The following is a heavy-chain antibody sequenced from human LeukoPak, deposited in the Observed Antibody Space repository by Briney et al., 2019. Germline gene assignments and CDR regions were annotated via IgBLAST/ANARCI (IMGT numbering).Heavy chain of an antibody. CDR2: INPNSGGT. CDR1: GYTFTSYG. V-gene: IGHV1-2*06. Sequence: ASVKVSCKASGYTFTSYGISWVRQAPGQGLEWMGRINPNSGGTNYAQKFQGRVTMTRDTSICTAYMEPSRLRSDDTAVYYCARLIAAAVGPWFDPWGQGTLVTVSS. J-gene: IGHJ5*02. CDR3: ARLIAAAVGPWFDP. D-gene: IGHD6-13*01.